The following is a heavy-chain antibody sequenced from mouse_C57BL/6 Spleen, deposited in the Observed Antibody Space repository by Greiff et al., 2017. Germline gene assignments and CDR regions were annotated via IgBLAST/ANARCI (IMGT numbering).Heavy chain of an antibody. J-gene: IGHJ4*01. V-gene: IGHV7-3*01. CDR2: IRNKANGYTT. D-gene: IGHD1-1*02. CDR1: GFTFTDYY. CDR3: ARYPWSGAMDY. Sequence: EVKLMESGGGLVQPGGSLSLSCAASGFTFTDYYMSWVRQPPGKALEWLGFIRNKANGYTTEYSASVKGRFTISRDNSQSILYLQMNALRAEDSATYYCARYPWSGAMDYWGQGTSVTVSS.